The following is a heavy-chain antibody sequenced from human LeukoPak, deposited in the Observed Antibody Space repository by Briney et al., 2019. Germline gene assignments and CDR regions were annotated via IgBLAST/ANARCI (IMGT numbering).Heavy chain of an antibody. CDR2: IYYSGST. V-gene: IGHV4-59*01. J-gene: IGHJ4*02. D-gene: IGHD6-19*01. Sequence: SETLSLTCTVSGGSISNYYWSWIRQPPGKGLEWIGYIYYSGSTNYNPSLKSRVTISVDTSKNQFSLKLSSVTAADTAVYYCASSSGWYYLDYWGQGTLVTVSS. CDR3: ASSSGWYYLDY. CDR1: GGSISNYY.